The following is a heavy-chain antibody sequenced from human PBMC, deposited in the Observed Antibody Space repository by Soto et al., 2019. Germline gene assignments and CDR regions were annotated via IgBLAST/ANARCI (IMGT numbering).Heavy chain of an antibody. Sequence: QVQLQESGPGLVKPSQTLSLTCTVSGGSISSGDYYWIWLRPPPGKGLEWIGYIYYSGSTYYNPSLKSRVTISVDTSKNQSSLKLSSVSAADTAVYYCARVGIRFWEWLSIDWFDPWGQGTLVTVSS. CDR1: GGSISSGDYY. V-gene: IGHV4-30-4*01. CDR3: ARVGIRFWEWLSIDWFDP. D-gene: IGHD3-3*01. CDR2: IYYSGST. J-gene: IGHJ5*02.